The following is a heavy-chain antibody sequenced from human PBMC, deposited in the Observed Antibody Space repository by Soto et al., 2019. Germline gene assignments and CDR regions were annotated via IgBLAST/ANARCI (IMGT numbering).Heavy chain of an antibody. D-gene: IGHD3-22*01. CDR2: INSDGSST. J-gene: IGHJ6*02. CDR1: GFTFSSYW. Sequence: GGSLRLSCAASGFTFSSYWMHWVRQAPGKGLVWVSRINSDGSSTSYADSVKGRFTISRDNAKNTLYLQMNSLRAEDTAVYYCAREEYYYDSSGYYGYGMDVCGQGTTVTVS. V-gene: IGHV3-74*01. CDR3: AREEYYYDSSGYYGYGMDV.